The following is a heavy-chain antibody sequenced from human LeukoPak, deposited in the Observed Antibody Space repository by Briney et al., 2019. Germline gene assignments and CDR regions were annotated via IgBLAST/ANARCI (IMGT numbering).Heavy chain of an antibody. CDR3: ARGYVDTAMVYYFDY. CDR2: INHSGST. V-gene: IGHV4-34*01. CDR1: GGSFSGYY. D-gene: IGHD5-18*01. Sequence: SETLSLTCAVYGGSFSGYYWSWIRQPPGKGLEWIGEINHSGSTNYNPSLKSRVTISVDTSKNQFSLKLSSVTAADTAVYYCARGYVDTAMVYYFDYWGQGTLVTVSS. J-gene: IGHJ4*02.